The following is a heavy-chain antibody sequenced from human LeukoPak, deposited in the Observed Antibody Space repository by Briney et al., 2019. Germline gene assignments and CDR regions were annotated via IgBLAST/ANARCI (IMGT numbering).Heavy chain of an antibody. D-gene: IGHD2-21*01. CDR1: GFTFRSHA. CDR3: AKDFRIGYSAHFDY. V-gene: IGHV3-23*01. Sequence: SGGSLRLSCVGSGFTFRSHAMSWVRQAPEKGLEFVSGIYENGGTTYYADSVKGRFSISRDNSKNTLYLQMDSLRGEDTALYYCAKDFRIGYSAHFDYWGQGALVTVSS. J-gene: IGHJ4*02. CDR2: IYENGGTT.